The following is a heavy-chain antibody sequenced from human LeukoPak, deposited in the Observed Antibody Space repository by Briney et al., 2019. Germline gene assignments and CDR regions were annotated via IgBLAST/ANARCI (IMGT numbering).Heavy chain of an antibody. D-gene: IGHD6-13*01. CDR1: GGSISSSSYY. J-gene: IGHJ6*03. CDR2: IYYSGST. CDR3: ARLKGRYSSRDYYYYYMDV. Sequence: SETLSLTCTVSGGSISSSSYYWGWIRQPPGKGLEWIGSIYYSGSTYYNPSLKSRVTISVDTSKNQFSLKLGSVTAADTAVYYCARLKGRYSSRDYYYYYMDVWGKGTTVTVSS. V-gene: IGHV4-39*01.